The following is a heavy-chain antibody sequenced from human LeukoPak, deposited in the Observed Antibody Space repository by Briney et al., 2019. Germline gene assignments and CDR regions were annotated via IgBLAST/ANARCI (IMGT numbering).Heavy chain of an antibody. CDR3: AILPGYSSGWYEVNY. Sequence: QTGGSLRLSCAASGFTFSSYSMNWVRQAPGKGLEWVSGTSGSGGSTYYADSVKGRFTISRDNSRNTLYLQMNSPRAEDTAVYYCAILPGYSSGWYEVNYWGQGTLVTVSS. V-gene: IGHV3-23*01. J-gene: IGHJ4*02. CDR1: GFTFSSYS. CDR2: TSGSGGST. D-gene: IGHD6-13*01.